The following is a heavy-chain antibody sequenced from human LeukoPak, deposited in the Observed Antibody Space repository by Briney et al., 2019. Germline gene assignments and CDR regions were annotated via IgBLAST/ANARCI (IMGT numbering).Heavy chain of an antibody. CDR2: IYTSGST. CDR1: GGSISSYY. Sequence: SETLSLTCTVSGGSISSYYWSWIRQPAGKGLEWIGRIYTSGSTNYNPSLKSRVTISVETSKNQFFLKLSSVTAADTAVYYCARGRYASGSYILDYWAREPWSPSPQ. V-gene: IGHV4-4*07. CDR3: ARGRYASGSYILDY. J-gene: IGHJ4*02. D-gene: IGHD3-10*01.